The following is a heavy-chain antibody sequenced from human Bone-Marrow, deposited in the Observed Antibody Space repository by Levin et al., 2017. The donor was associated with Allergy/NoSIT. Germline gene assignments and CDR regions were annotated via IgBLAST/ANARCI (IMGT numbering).Heavy chain of an antibody. CDR2: ISSSGSTI. CDR1: GFTFSTYS. V-gene: IGHV3-48*02. D-gene: IGHD1-26*01. Sequence: AGGSLRLSCAASGFTFSTYSMNWVRQAPGKGLEWVSYISSSGSTIYYADSVKGRFTISRDNAKNSLYLQMNNLRDEDTAVYYCARDPATSGYYPDYWGQGTPVTVSS. J-gene: IGHJ4*02. CDR3: ARDPATSGYYPDY.